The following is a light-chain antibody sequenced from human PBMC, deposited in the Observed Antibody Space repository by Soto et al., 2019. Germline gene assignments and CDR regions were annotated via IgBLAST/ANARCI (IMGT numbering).Light chain of an antibody. Sequence: DIQMTQSPSSLSASVGDRVTFTCRASQDISHFLAWYQQRPGKVPKILIYGAETLQLGVPSLFSGSWSGNDFTSTITTLQPEDDETYYSEQYNKDTPEPFGQETKVDIK. CDR2: GAE. V-gene: IGKV1-27*01. CDR1: QDISHF. J-gene: IGKJ1*01. CDR3: EQYNKDTPEP.